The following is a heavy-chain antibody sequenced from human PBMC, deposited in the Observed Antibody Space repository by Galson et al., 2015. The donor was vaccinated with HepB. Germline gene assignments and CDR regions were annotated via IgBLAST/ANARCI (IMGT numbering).Heavy chain of an antibody. J-gene: IGHJ5*02. CDR2: INPSGGST. V-gene: IGHV1-46*01. CDR3: ARDGGTTISPERYNWFDP. CDR1: GYTFSSYS. Sequence: SVKVSCKASGYTFSSYSITWVRQAPGQGLEWMGVINPSGGSTSYAQKFQGRVTMTRDTSTSTVYMELSSLRSEDTAVYYCARDGGTTISPERYNWFDPWGQGTLVTVSS. D-gene: IGHD3-3*02.